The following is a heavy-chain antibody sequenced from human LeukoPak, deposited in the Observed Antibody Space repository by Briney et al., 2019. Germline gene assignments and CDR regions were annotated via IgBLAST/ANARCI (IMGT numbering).Heavy chain of an antibody. V-gene: IGHV1-8*03. CDR1: GYTFTSYD. J-gene: IGHJ4*02. Sequence: ASVKVSCKASGYTFTSYDINWVREATGQGLEWMGWMNPNSGGTGYAQKFQGRVTITRNTSISTAYMELSGLRSEDTAVYYCARGRSTGYPYYFEYWGQGTLVTVSS. CDR3: ARGRSTGYPYYFEY. CDR2: MNPNSGGT. D-gene: IGHD5-12*01.